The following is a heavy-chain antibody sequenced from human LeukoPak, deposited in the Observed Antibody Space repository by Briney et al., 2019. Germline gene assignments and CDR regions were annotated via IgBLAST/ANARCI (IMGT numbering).Heavy chain of an antibody. CDR2: IYYSGST. CDR1: GGSISSSSYY. CDR3: ARERSGWYWDY. V-gene: IGHV4-39*07. J-gene: IGHJ4*02. D-gene: IGHD6-19*01. Sequence: SETLSLTCTVPGGSISSSSYYWGWIRQPPGKGLEWIGSIYYSGSTYYNPSLKSRVTISVDTSKNQFSLKLSSVTAADTAVYYCARERSGWYWDYWGQGTLVTVSS.